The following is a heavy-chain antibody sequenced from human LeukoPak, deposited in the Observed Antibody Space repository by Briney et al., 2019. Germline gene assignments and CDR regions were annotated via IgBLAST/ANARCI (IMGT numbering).Heavy chain of an antibody. CDR3: TRQRSGWPLGF. Sequence: GESLKISCKGSGYSFTTYWITWVRQMPGKGLEWMGRIDPSDSYTDYSPSFRGHFTISADKSISTAYLQWSSLKAPDTAMYYCTRQRSGWPLGFWGQGTLVTVSS. CDR2: IDPSDSYT. CDR1: GYSFTTYW. D-gene: IGHD6-19*01. J-gene: IGHJ4*02. V-gene: IGHV5-10-1*01.